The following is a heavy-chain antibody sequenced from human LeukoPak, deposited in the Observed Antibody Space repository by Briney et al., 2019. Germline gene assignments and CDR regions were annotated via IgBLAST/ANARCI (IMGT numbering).Heavy chain of an antibody. J-gene: IGHJ4*02. CDR3: ARGYTYGHGAMFDY. D-gene: IGHD5-18*01. CDR1: GGSISSDSYY. Sequence: SETLSLTCTVSGGSISSDSYYWTWIRPPAGKGLEWIGRVHTSGSTDFNPSLKSRVSMSLDTSKNQFSLKLSSVTAADTAVYYCARGYTYGHGAMFDYWGQGTLVTVSP. V-gene: IGHV4-61*02. CDR2: VHTSGST.